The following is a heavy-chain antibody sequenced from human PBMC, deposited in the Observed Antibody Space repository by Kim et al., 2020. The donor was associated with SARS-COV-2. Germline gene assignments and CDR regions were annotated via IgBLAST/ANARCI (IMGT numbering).Heavy chain of an antibody. D-gene: IGHD3-16*02. CDR1: GYSFTNYL. CDR2: ISPYNGNT. CDR3: ARDHEPWGSYRFFDY. V-gene: IGHV1-18*01. J-gene: IGHJ4*02. Sequence: ASVKVSCKASGYSFTNYLISWVRQAPGQGLEYMGWISPYNGNTNYAQNLQGRVTMTTDTSTSTAYLELRSLRSDDTAVYYCARDHEPWGSYRFFDYWGQRTLVTVSS.